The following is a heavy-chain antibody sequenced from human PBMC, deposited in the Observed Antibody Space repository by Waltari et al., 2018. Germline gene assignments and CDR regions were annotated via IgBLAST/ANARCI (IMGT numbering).Heavy chain of an antibody. CDR1: GFIFSSYG. Sequence: QVQLVESGGGVVQPGRSLRLSCAASGFIFSSYGMHWVRQAPGKELEWVVIISYDEGNKYYADSVKGRFTISRDNSKKTLYLQMDSLRAEDTAVYYCAKERLQGGDSYDYWGQGTLVTVSS. V-gene: IGHV3-30*18. CDR2: ISYDEGNK. D-gene: IGHD5-18*01. J-gene: IGHJ4*02. CDR3: AKERLQGGDSYDY.